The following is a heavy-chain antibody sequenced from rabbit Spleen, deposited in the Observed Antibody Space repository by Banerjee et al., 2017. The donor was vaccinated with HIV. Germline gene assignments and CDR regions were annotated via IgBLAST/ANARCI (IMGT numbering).Heavy chain of an antibody. J-gene: IGHJ4*01. Sequence: QSLEESGGDLVKPGASLTLTCIASGVSFSGDSYMCWVRQAPGKGLEWIACIDTGSSGFTYFASWAKGRFTISKTSSTTVTLQMTSLTAADTATYFCARGVASNGAGCSLWGPGTLVTVS. V-gene: IGHV1S40*01. CDR3: ARGVASNGAGCSL. CDR1: GVSFSGDSY. D-gene: IGHD4-2*01. CDR2: IDTGSSGFT.